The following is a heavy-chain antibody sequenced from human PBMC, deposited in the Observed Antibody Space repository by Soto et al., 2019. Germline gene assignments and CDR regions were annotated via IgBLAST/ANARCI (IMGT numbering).Heavy chain of an antibody. CDR2: IDGGGRT. CDR3: ASDPYSRIAGL. Sequence: EERLVESGGGLVQPGGSLRLSCEASGITVSSRYMSWVRQAPGQGLQWVSLIDGGGRTTYADSVKGRFTISRDNSKNMVYLQMNGLRAEDTAIYYCASDPYSRIAGLWGQGILVTVSS. J-gene: IGHJ4*02. V-gene: IGHV3-66*01. D-gene: IGHD6-13*01. CDR1: GITVSSRY.